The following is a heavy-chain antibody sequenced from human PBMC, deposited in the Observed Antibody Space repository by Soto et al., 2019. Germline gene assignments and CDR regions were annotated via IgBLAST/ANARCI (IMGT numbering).Heavy chain of an antibody. CDR1: GFTFSTYP. J-gene: IGHJ6*02. CDR2: ISGSGIST. D-gene: IGHD4-4*01. V-gene: IGHV3-23*01. CDR3: VKPPVITASYYYYDMDV. Sequence: LRLSCAASGFTFSTYPMSWVRQAPGKGLEWVSGISGSGISTYYTDSVKGRFTISRDNSKNTVFLQMNSLRDEDTAVYYCVKPPVITASYYYYDMDVWGQGTTVTVSS.